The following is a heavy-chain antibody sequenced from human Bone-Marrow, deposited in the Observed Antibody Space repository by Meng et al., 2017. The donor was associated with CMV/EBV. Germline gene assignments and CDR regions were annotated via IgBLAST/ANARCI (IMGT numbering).Heavy chain of an antibody. CDR3: ARNRGKSDFDC. CDR2: VYHSGTT. CDR1: GDSLSRGNG. Sequence: QVQLQESGPGLVRPSGTLSLTCAVSGDSLSRGNGWSWVRQPPGKGLEWIGEVYHSGTTNYNPSLKSRVTISVDRSKNQFSLMLSSVTAADTALYYCARNRGKSDFDCWGQGTLVTVSS. V-gene: IGHV4-4*02. J-gene: IGHJ4*02.